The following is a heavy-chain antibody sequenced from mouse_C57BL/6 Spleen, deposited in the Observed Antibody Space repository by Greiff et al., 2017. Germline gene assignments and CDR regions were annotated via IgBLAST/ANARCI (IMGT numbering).Heavy chain of an antibody. J-gene: IGHJ2*01. CDR1: GYTFTSYW. CDR2: IDPSDSYT. Sequence: QVQLQQPGAELVRPGTSVKLSCKASGYTFTSYWMHWVKQRPGQGLEWIGVIDPSDSYTNYNQKFKGKATLTVDTSSSTAYMQLSSLTSEDSAFYYCARGRDPYYLDCWGQGTTLTVSS. CDR3: ARGRDPYYLDC. V-gene: IGHV1-59*01.